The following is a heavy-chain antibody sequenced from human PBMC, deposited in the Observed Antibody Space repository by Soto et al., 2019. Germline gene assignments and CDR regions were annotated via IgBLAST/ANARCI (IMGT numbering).Heavy chain of an antibody. V-gene: IGHV3-30*18. CDR1: VFTFSTYG. CDR3: AKDFKVSGSHYGTLNYYYGMDV. D-gene: IGHD3-10*01. J-gene: IGHJ6*02. Sequence: LRLSCAASVFTFSTYGMQWVRQAPGKGLEWVAVISYDGYLKYYVDAVKGRFTVARDNSKNTLFLEMNSLRVEDTAVYFCAKDFKVSGSHYGTLNYYYGMDVWGQGTTVTVSS. CDR2: ISYDGYLK.